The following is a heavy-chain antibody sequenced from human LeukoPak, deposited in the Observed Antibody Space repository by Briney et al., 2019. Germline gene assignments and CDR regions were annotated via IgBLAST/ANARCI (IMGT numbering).Heavy chain of an antibody. J-gene: IGHJ6*04. CDR3: ARLGCSSTSCYDV. V-gene: IGHV5-51*01. CDR1: GYSFPSYW. Sequence: GESLKISCKGSGYSFPSYWIGWVRQMPGKGLEWMAIIYPDDSDTRYSPSFQGQITISADKSIDTAYLQRNSLKASDSAMYYCARLGCSSTSCYDVWGKGTTVTVSS. CDR2: IYPDDSDT. D-gene: IGHD2-2*01.